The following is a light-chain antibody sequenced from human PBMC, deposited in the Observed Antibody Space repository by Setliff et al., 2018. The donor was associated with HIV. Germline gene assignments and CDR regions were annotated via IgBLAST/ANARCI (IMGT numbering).Light chain of an antibody. CDR3: SSYRSGNTLV. CDR1: SSDVGGYKY. J-gene: IGLJ1*01. V-gene: IGLV2-14*01. CDR2: EVS. Sequence: LAQPASVSGSPGQSITISCTGTSSDVGGYKYVYWYQQHPGKAPKLMIYEVSNRPSGISNRFSGSKSSNTASLTISGLQAEDEADYYCSSYRSGNTLVFGTGTKVTVL.